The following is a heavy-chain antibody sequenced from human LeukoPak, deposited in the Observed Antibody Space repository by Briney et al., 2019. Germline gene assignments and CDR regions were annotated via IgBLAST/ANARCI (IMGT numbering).Heavy chain of an antibody. Sequence: KPSETLSLTCAVYGGSFSGYYWSWIRQPPGKGLEWIGEINHSGSTNYNPSLKSRVTISVDTSKNQFSLKLSSVTAADTAVYYCARLQAWFGELQPINNWFDPWGQGTLVTVSS. J-gene: IGHJ5*02. V-gene: IGHV4-34*01. CDR2: INHSGST. CDR1: GGSFSGYY. CDR3: ARLQAWFGELQPINNWFDP. D-gene: IGHD3-10*01.